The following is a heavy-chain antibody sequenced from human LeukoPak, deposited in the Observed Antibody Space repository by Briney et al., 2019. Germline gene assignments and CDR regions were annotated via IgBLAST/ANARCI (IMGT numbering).Heavy chain of an antibody. D-gene: IGHD6-19*01. J-gene: IGHJ4*02. V-gene: IGHV3-30-3*01. CDR2: ISYDGSNK. Sequence: GRSLRLSCAASGFTFSSYAMHWVRQAPGKGLEWVAVISYDGSNKYYADSVKGRFTISRDNSKNTLYLQMNSLRAEDTAVYYCARDIEQWLVRGFFDYWGQGTLVTVSS. CDR3: ARDIEQWLVRGFFDY. CDR1: GFTFSSYA.